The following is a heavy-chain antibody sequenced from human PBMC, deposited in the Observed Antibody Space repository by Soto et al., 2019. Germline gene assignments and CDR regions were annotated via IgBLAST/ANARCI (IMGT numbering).Heavy chain of an antibody. J-gene: IGHJ4*02. CDR2: ISAYNGNT. CDR1: GYTFTSYG. D-gene: IGHD5-18*01. V-gene: IGHV1-18*01. Sequence: QVQLVQSGAEVKKPGASVKVSCKASGYTFTSYGISWVRQAPGQGLEWMGWISAYNGNTNYAQKLQGRVTMTTDPSPSTAYMELRSLRSDDTAVYYCARDDGPCSYVVKSRWGYFDYWGQGTLVTVSS. CDR3: ARDDGPCSYVVKSRWGYFDY.